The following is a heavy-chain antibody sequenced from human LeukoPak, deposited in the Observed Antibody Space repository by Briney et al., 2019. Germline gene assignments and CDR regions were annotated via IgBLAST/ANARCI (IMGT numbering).Heavy chain of an antibody. J-gene: IGHJ6*02. V-gene: IGHV1-69*04. D-gene: IGHD3-3*01. CDR3: ARGLYDFWSGYSPYYYYGMDV. CDR2: IIPILGIA. Sequence: SVKVSCKASGGTFSSYAISWVRQAPGQGLEWMGRIIPILGIANYAQKFQGRVTITADKSTSTAYMELSSLRSEDTAVYYCARGLYDFWSGYSPYYYYGMDVWGQGTTVTVSS. CDR1: GGTFSSYA.